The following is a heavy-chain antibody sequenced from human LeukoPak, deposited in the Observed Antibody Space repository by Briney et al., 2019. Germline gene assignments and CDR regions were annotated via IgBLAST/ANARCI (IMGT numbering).Heavy chain of an antibody. CDR1: GFTFSSYA. J-gene: IGHJ3*02. Sequence: GGSLRLSCAASGFTFSSYAMSWVRQAPGKGLEWVSALRGNGAGTYYADSGKGRFTISRDNSKNTLYLQMDSLRAEDKAVYYCEKDGSSGVAAAGDAFYIWGQGTIVTVSS. V-gene: IGHV3-23*01. D-gene: IGHD6-13*01. CDR2: LRGNGAGT. CDR3: EKDGSSGVAAAGDAFYI.